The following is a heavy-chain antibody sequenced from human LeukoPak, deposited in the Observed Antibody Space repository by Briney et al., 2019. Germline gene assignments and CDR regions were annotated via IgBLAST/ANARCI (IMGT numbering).Heavy chain of an antibody. Sequence: SETLSLTCTVSGGTISSYYWNWIRQPPGKGLEWIGYIHYSGSTKYNPSLKSRVTISVDTSKNQFSLKLSSVTAADTAVYYCARWYSSGWAFDYWGQGTLVSVSS. CDR1: GGTISSYY. V-gene: IGHV4-59*08. J-gene: IGHJ4*02. CDR2: IHYSGST. CDR3: ARWYSSGWAFDY. D-gene: IGHD6-19*01.